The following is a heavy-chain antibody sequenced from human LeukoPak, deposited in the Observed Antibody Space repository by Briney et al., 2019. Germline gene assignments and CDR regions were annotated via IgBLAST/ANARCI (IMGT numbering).Heavy chain of an antibody. CDR1: GFTVSSNY. V-gene: IGHV3-30-3*01. CDR2: ISSDGSNK. Sequence: GGSLRFSCAASGFTVSSNYMSWVRQAPGKGLEWVAFISSDGSNKYYADSVKGRFTISRDNSKNTLYLQMNSLRDEDTAVYYCDPHDSSSHFWGQGTLVTVSS. D-gene: IGHD6-6*01. CDR3: DPHDSSSHF. J-gene: IGHJ4*02.